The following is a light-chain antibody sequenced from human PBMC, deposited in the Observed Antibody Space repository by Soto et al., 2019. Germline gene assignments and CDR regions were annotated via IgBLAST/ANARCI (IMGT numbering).Light chain of an antibody. Sequence: QSVLTQHASVSGSPGQSITISCTGTGSDFGGYNFVSWYQHRPGKAPKLMIYAVSNRPSGVSNRFSGSKSGNTASLTISGLQAEDEADYYCCSYTSYSPYVFGTGTKVTVL. CDR1: GSDFGGYNF. CDR2: AVS. J-gene: IGLJ1*01. CDR3: CSYTSYSPYV. V-gene: IGLV2-14*01.